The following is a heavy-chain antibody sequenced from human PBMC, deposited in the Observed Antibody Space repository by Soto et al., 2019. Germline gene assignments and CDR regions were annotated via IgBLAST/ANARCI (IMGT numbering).Heavy chain of an antibody. V-gene: IGHV3-48*03. CDR2: ISSSGSTI. D-gene: IGHD6-13*01. J-gene: IGHJ5*02. CDR3: ARANSSNWGWDWFDP. Sequence: PGGSLRLSXAASGFTFSSYEMNWVRQAPGKGLEWVSYISSSGSTIYYADSVKGRFTISRDNAKNSLYLQMNSLRAEDTAVYYCARANSSNWGWDWFDPGGQGTLVTVSS. CDR1: GFTFSSYE.